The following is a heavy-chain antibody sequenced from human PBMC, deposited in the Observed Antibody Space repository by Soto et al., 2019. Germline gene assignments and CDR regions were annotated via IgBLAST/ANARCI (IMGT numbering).Heavy chain of an antibody. CDR1: GYTFTSYA. CDR2: INAGNGNT. J-gene: IGHJ5*02. Sequence: ASVKVSCKASGYTFTSYAMHWVRQAPGQRLEWMGWINAGNGNTKYSQKFQGRVTITRDTSASTAYMELSSLRSEDTAVYYCARDSWGLLRYFDPYNWFDPWGQGTLVTV. D-gene: IGHD3-9*01. CDR3: ARDSWGLLRYFDPYNWFDP. V-gene: IGHV1-3*01.